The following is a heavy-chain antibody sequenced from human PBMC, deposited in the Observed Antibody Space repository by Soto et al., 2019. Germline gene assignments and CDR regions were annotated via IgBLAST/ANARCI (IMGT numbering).Heavy chain of an antibody. CDR3: VKGSDVARQELDR. V-gene: IGHV3-30*18. J-gene: IGHJ5*02. D-gene: IGHD2-15*01. CDR1: GFTFSNFD. Sequence: QVQLVESGGGVVQPGRSPRLSCAASGFTFSNFDMHWVRQATGKGLEWVAAISSDGGDKYYSHSVKDRFTVSRDNSRNTLFLQMNSLSVEDTAVYYCVKGSDVARQELDRWGQGILVTVSS. CDR2: ISSDGGDK.